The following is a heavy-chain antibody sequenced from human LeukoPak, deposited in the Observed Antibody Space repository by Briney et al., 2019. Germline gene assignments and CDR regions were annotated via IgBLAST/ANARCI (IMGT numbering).Heavy chain of an antibody. CDR2: ISTGGRTI. CDR1: GFTFRSYE. Sequence: PGGSLRLSCAASGFTFRSYEMNCVRQAPGKGLEWLSYISTGGRTIYYADSVKGRFTISRDNAKNSLYLRMTSLRAEDTAVYYCARDNDYNDYRLFDYWGQGTLVTVSS. D-gene: IGHD4-11*01. CDR3: ARDNDYNDYRLFDY. V-gene: IGHV3-48*03. J-gene: IGHJ4*02.